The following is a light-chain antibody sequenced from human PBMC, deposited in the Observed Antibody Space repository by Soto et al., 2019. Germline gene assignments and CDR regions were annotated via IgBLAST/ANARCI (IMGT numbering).Light chain of an antibody. J-gene: IGKJ2*02. V-gene: IGKV3-20*01. CDR1: QTLGSKY. Sequence: EIILTQSPGTLSLSPGERDTLYCRTSQTLGSKYLAWYQQKPGQAPRILIYGASSRATGITDSFSGSGSGTAFTLTISRLEPEDFAVFYCQLYGSSPCTFGQGTKLEI. CDR3: QLYGSSPCT. CDR2: GAS.